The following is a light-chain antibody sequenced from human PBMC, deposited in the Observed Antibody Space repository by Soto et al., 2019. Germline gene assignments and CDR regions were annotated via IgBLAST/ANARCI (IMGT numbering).Light chain of an antibody. V-gene: IGLV1-44*01. CDR2: SNN. Sequence: QSVLTQPPSASGTPGQRVTISCSGSTSNIGSNTVNWYQQLPGTAPKLLIYSNNQRPSGVPGRFSGAKSAASASLAISGLQSEDEADDYCAAWDASLNGRVFGAGTKLTVL. J-gene: IGLJ1*01. CDR3: AAWDASLNGRV. CDR1: TSNIGSNT.